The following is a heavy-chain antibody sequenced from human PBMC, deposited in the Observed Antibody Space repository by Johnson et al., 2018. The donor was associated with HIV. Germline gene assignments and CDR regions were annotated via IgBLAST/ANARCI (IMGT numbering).Heavy chain of an antibody. CDR1: GFTFSNAW. V-gene: IGHV3-15*01. CDR2: IKSKTDGGTR. CDR3: TTDVPGGPYYNAFDI. D-gene: IGHD1-26*01. J-gene: IGHJ3*02. Sequence: VQLVESGGGLVKPGGSLRLPCAASGFTFSNAWMNWVRQAPGKGLEWVGRIKSKTDGGTRDYAAPVKGRFTISRDDSKNTLYLQMNSLKTEDMAVYYCTTDVPGGPYYNAFDIWGQGTMVTVSS.